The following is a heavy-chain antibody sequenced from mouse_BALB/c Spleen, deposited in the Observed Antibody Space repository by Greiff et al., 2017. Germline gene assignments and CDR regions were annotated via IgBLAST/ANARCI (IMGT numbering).Heavy chain of an antibody. Sequence: EVHLVESGGGLVQPGGSLKLSCAASGFTFSSYAMSWVRQTPEKRLEWVASISSGGSTYYPDSVKGRFTISRDNARNILYLQMSSLRSEDTAMYYCARGNYRYVFDYWGQGTTLTGSS. J-gene: IGHJ2*01. CDR2: ISSGGST. CDR1: GFTFSSYA. CDR3: ARGNYRYVFDY. V-gene: IGHV5-6-5*01. D-gene: IGHD2-14*01.